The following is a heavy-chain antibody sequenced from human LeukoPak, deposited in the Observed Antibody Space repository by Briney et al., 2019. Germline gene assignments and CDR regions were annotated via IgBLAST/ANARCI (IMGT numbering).Heavy chain of an antibody. V-gene: IGHV3-30*04. Sequence: GGSLRLSCAASGFTFNNYPIHWVRKAPGKGLQWVAVVSYDGSNKNYADSVKGRFTISRDNSKNTVYLQMNSLRPEDTAVYYCASEIAVAGPTDYWGQGTLVTVSS. CDR3: ASEIAVAGPTDY. CDR1: GFTFNNYP. J-gene: IGHJ4*02. D-gene: IGHD6-19*01. CDR2: VSYDGSNK.